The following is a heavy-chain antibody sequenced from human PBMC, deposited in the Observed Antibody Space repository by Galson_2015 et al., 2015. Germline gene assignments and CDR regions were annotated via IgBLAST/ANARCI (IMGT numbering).Heavy chain of an antibody. CDR1: GGPFSGYY. V-gene: IGHV4-34*01. CDR3: ARKVRIVVVVAAKFDYYYYMDV. J-gene: IGHJ6*03. Sequence: ETLSLTCAVYGGPFSGYYWSWIRQPPGKGLEWIGEINHSGSTNYNPSLKSRVTISVDTSKNQFSLKLSSVTAADTAVYYYARKVRIVVVVAAKFDYYYYMDVWGKGTTVTVSS. D-gene: IGHD2-15*01. CDR2: INHSGST.